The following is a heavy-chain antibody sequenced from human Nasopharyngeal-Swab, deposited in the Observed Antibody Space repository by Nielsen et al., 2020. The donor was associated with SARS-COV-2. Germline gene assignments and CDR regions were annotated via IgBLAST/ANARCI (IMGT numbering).Heavy chain of an antibody. Sequence: SETLSLTCSVSGVSVTSGDVFWSWIRQPAGKALQYIGRIFVRGNSPDFNPSLKSRGTISIDTSKNQFSLNLTSVTAADKAIDFCARELPGTYSSFDYWGQGIMVTVSS. CDR1: GVSVTSGDVF. V-gene: IGHV4-61*02. D-gene: IGHD1-26*01. J-gene: IGHJ4*02. CDR3: ARELPGTYSSFDY. CDR2: IFVRGNSP.